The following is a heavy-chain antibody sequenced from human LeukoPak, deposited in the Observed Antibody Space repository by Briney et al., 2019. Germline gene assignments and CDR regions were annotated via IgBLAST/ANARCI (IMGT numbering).Heavy chain of an antibody. D-gene: IGHD3-16*01. CDR2: INKDGSA. J-gene: IGHJ3*02. Sequence: GGSLRLSCVASGFTFSSYWMTWVRQAPGKGLEWVANINKDGSANEDSVKGRFTISRDNAKNSLYLQMNSLRVEDTAVYYCARDPYDFSGGYAYGAFDMWGQGTMVTVSS. V-gene: IGHV3-7*01. CDR3: ARDPYDFSGGYAYGAFDM. CDR1: GFTFSSYW.